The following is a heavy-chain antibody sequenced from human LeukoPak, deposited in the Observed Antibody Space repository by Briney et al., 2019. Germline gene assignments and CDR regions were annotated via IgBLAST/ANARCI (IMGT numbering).Heavy chain of an antibody. CDR2: IISSGSTI. D-gene: IGHD2-2*01. CDR1: EFTFSNYW. CDR3: ARDFCSSTSCHHYFDY. V-gene: IGHV3-11*01. J-gene: IGHJ4*02. Sequence: GGSLRLSCAASEFTFSNYWMSWVRQAPGKGLEWVSYIISSGSTIYYADSVKGRFTISRDNAKNSLYLQMNSLRAEDTAVYYCARDFCSSTSCHHYFDYWGQGTLVTVSS.